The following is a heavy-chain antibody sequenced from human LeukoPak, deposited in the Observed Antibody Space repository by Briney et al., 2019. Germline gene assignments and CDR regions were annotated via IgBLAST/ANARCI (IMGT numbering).Heavy chain of an antibody. CDR3: ARLQYYYGSGAYYYYGMDV. CDR2: IYYSGST. CDR1: GGSISSYY. V-gene: IGHV4-59*12. D-gene: IGHD3-10*01. Sequence: SETLSLTCSVSGGSISSYYWSWIRPPPGKGLGWSRYIYYSGSTNSNPSLRGRITISAATSKNQFSLKLRSVTAADTAVYYCARLQYYYGSGAYYYYGMDVWGQETTVTVSS. J-gene: IGHJ6*02.